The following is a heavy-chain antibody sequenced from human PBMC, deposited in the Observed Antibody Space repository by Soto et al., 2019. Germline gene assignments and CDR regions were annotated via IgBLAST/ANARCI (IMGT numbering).Heavy chain of an antibody. D-gene: IGHD1-26*01. J-gene: IGHJ6*02. Sequence: QVQLVESGGGVVQPGRSLRLSCAASGFTFSSYGMYWVRQAPGKGLEWVAVISYDGSNKFSADSVKGRFIISRDNSKNTLYLQMNSLRAEDTAVYYCAKVDLPKVGVHYYYYYGMDVWGQGTTVTVSS. V-gene: IGHV3-30*18. CDR3: AKVDLPKVGVHYYYYYGMDV. CDR2: ISYDGSNK. CDR1: GFTFSSYG.